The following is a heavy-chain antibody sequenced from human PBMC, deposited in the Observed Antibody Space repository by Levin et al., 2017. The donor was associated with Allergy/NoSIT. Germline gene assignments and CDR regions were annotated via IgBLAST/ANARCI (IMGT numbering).Heavy chain of an antibody. J-gene: IGHJ6*02. CDR1: GFTFSSYE. CDR2: ISSSGSTI. V-gene: IGHV3-48*03. CDR3: ARRDNRDIVVVPAADYYYYGMDV. Sequence: GGSLRLSCAASGFTFSSYEMNWVRQAPGKGLEWVSYISSSGSTIYYADSVKGRFTISRDNAKNSLYLQMNSLRAEDTAVYYCARRDNRDIVVVPAADYYYYGMDVWGQGTTVTVSS. D-gene: IGHD2-2*01.